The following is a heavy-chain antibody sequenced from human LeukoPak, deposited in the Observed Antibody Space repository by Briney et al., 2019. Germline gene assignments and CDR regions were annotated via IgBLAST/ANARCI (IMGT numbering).Heavy chain of an antibody. Sequence: GGSLRLSCGASGFTFSTYSMNWVRQAPGKGLEWVSSISSSSSYIYYADSVKGRFTISRDNAKNSLYLQMNSLRAEDTAVYYCARDRYYYYMDVWGKGTTVTVSS. V-gene: IGHV3-21*01. CDR2: ISSSSSYI. J-gene: IGHJ6*03. CDR3: ARDRYYYYMDV. CDR1: GFTFSTYS.